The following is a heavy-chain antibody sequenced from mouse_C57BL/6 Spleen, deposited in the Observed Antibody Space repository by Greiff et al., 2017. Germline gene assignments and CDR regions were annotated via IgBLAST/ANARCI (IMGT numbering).Heavy chain of an antibody. CDR1: GFTFSDYY. V-gene: IGHV5-12*01. CDR2: ISNGGGST. J-gene: IGHJ2*01. D-gene: IGHD1-1*01. CDR3: ARHYGSSYLDY. Sequence: EVQLQESGGGLVQPGGSLKLSCAASGFTFSDYYMYWVRQTPEKRLEWVAYISNGGGSTYYPDTVKGRFTISRDNAKNTLYLQMSRLKSEDTAMYYCARHYGSSYLDYWGQGTTLTVSS.